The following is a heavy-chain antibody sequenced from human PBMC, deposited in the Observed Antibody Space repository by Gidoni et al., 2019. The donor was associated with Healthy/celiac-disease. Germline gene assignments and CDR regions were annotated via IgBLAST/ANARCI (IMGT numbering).Heavy chain of an antibody. CDR2: IYSGGST. J-gene: IGHJ5*02. CDR1: GFTVSSNY. Sequence: EVQLVESGGGLVQPGGSLRLSCAASGFTVSSNYMSWVCQAPGKGLEWVSVIYSGGSTYYADPGKGRFTISRDNSKNTLYLQMNSLRAEDTAVYYCARERGSSSWSRYNWFDPWGQGTLVTVSS. V-gene: IGHV3-66*01. D-gene: IGHD6-13*01. CDR3: ARERGSSSWSRYNWFDP.